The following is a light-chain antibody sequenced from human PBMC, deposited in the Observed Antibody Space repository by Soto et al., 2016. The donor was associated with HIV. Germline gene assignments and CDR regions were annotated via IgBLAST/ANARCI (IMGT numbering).Light chain of an antibody. J-gene: IGLJ1*01. CDR1: NIGTKA. V-gene: IGLV3-21*02. CDR3: QVWDNISGHTYV. CDR2: DDS. Sequence: SYELTQPPSVSVASGETATITCGGDNIGTKAVHWYQQRSGQAPVLVLFDDSDRPSGIPERFSASKSQNTATLTIRRVEAGDEADFYCQVWDNISGHTYVFGTGTKVTVL.